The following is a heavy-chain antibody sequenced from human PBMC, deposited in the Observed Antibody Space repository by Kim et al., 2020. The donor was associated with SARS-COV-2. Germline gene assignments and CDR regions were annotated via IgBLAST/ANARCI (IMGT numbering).Heavy chain of an antibody. CDR2: IYYDGNNQ. J-gene: IGHJ6*02. CDR1: GFTFGHYG. Sequence: GGSLRLSCAASGFTFGHYGMYWVRQAPGKGLEWVAIIYYDGNNQYYTDSVKGRFIISRDNSKNTLYLQMNSLRADDTGLYYCARVYCSGEACSYGVDVFGQGTTVTVS. D-gene: IGHD2-15*01. CDR3: ARVYCSGEACSYGVDV. V-gene: IGHV3-33*01.